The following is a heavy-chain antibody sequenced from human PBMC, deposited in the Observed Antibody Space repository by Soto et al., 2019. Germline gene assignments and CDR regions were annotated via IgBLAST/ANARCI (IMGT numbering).Heavy chain of an antibody. Sequence: PSLSCAASGFTFGEYAMPSVRQSPGTRLEEVSGISWNVVSIGYAVYVTGRFTLARDNAKSSKSLQMKSLRAEDTALYYCAKDIGTYIGYYFDYWGQGNLVTVSS. CDR3: AKDIGTYIGYYFDY. V-gene: IGHV3-9*01. CDR2: ISWNVVSI. CDR1: GFTFGEYA. J-gene: IGHJ4*02. D-gene: IGHD5-12*01.